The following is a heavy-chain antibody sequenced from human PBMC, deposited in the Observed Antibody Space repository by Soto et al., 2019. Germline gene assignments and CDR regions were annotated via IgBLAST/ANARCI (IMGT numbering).Heavy chain of an antibody. CDR2: INPNSGGT. CDR3: ARWGYGTYYYYGMDV. CDR1: GYTFTGYY. Sequence: QVQLVQSGAEVKKPGASVKVSCKASGYTFTGYYMHWVRQAPGQGLEWMGWINPNSGGTNYAQKFQGTVTMTRDTSISTAYMELSRLRSDDTAVYYCARWGYGTYYYYGMDVWGQGTTVTVSS. V-gene: IGHV1-2*02. J-gene: IGHJ6*02. D-gene: IGHD4-17*01.